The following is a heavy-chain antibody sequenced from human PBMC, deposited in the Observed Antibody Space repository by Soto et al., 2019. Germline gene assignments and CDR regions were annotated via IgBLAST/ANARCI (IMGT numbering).Heavy chain of an antibody. J-gene: IGHJ4*02. V-gene: IGHV1-69*13. CDR1: GGTFSSYA. CDR3: ARVGATGENS. Sequence: GASVKVSCKDSGGTFSSYAISWVRQAPGQGLELMGGIIPIFGTANYAQKFQGRVTITADESTSTAYMELSSLRSEDTAVYYCARVGATGENSWGQGTLVTVYS. CDR2: IIPIFGTA. D-gene: IGHD1-26*01.